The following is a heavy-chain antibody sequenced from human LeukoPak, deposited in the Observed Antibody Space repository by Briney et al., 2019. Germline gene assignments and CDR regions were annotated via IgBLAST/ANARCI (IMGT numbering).Heavy chain of an antibody. D-gene: IGHD2-15*01. CDR3: ARGVGAYYYGMDV. J-gene: IGHJ6*02. CDR2: IYYSGST. CDR1: GGSISSYY. Sequence: SETLSLTCTVSGGSISSYYWSWIRQPPGKGLEWIGYIYYSGSTNYNPSLKSRVTISVDTSKNQFSLKLSSVTAADTAVYYCARGVGAYYYGMDVWGQGTTVTVSS. V-gene: IGHV4-59*01.